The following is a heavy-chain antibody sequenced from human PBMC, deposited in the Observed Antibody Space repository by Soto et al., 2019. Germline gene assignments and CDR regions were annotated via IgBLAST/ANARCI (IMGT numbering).Heavy chain of an antibody. V-gene: IGHV3-53*01. Sequence: GGSLRLSCAASGVTVSSNYMSWVRQAPGKGLEWVSVIYSGGSTYYADSVKGRFTISRDNSKNTLYLQMNSLRAEDTAVYYCARAPAAGNYWGQGTLVTVSS. CDR3: ARAPAAGNY. J-gene: IGHJ4*02. D-gene: IGHD6-13*01. CDR1: GVTVSSNY. CDR2: IYSGGST.